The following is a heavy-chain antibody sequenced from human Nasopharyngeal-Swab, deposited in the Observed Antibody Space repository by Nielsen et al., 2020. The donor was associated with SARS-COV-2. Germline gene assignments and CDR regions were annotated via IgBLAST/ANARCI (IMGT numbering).Heavy chain of an antibody. Sequence: ASVKVSCKASGGTFSSYAISWVRQAPGQGLEWMGWINTNTGNPTYAQGFTGRFVFSLDTSVSTAYLQISSLKAEDTAVYYCARDPEMGSYDILTGYYNVWYYYGMDVWGQGTTVTVSS. CDR3: ARDPEMGSYDILTGYYNVWYYYGMDV. J-gene: IGHJ6*02. CDR2: INTNTGNP. D-gene: IGHD3-9*01. CDR1: GGTFSSYA. V-gene: IGHV7-4-1*02.